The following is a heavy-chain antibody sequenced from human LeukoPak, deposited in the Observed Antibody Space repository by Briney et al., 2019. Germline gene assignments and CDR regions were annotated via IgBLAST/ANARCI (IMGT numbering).Heavy chain of an antibody. Sequence: GGSLRLSCAASGFTFSSYWMHWVRQAPGKGLVWVSRINSDGSSTSYADSVKGRFTISRDNAKNTLYLQMNSLRAEDTAVYYCARDPSCGWPYYYYRYMDVWGKGTTATVSS. J-gene: IGHJ6*03. CDR2: INSDGSST. CDR3: ARDPSCGWPYYYYRYMDV. V-gene: IGHV3-74*01. D-gene: IGHD6-19*01. CDR1: GFTFSSYW.